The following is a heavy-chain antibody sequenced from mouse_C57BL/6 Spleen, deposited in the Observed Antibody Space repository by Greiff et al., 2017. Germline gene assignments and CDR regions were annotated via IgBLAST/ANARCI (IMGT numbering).Heavy chain of an antibody. V-gene: IGHV1-18*01. J-gene: IGHJ4*01. CDR1: GYTFTDYN. CDR2: INPNNGGT. CDR3: SRKEGDYLGYAMDY. Sequence: EVQLQQSGPELVKPGASVKIPCKASGYTFTDYNMDWVKQSHGQSLEWIGEINPNNGGTIYNQKFKGKATLTVDKSSSTAYMELRSLTSEDTAVYYCSRKEGDYLGYAMDYWGQGTSVTVSS. D-gene: IGHD2-13*01.